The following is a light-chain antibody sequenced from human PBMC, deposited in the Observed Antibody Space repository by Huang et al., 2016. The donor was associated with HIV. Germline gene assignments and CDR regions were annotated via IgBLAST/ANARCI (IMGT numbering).Light chain of an antibody. Sequence: EIVMTQSPATLSVSPGERATLSCRASQSVSRNLAWHQQKPGQAPRLLIYGTSTRATGIPSRFSGSGSGTEFTLTISSLQSEDFAVYYCQQYNNWPYTFGQGTKLEIK. CDR1: QSVSRN. J-gene: IGKJ2*01. CDR2: GTS. CDR3: QQYNNWPYT. V-gene: IGKV3-15*01.